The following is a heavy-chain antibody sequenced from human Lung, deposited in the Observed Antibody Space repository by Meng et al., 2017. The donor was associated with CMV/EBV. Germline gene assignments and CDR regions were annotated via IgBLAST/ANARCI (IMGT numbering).Heavy chain of an antibody. J-gene: IGHJ4*02. CDR1: GFSLTTYA. Sequence: LRLSCEASGFSLTTYAMQWVRRAPGRGLEWVASVWFGGSKGSYVNSVEDRFTVSRDISKNTVYLQMNSLRAEDTAVYYCAKGNGMVDSWGQGTLVTVSS. CDR2: VWFGGSKG. CDR3: AKGNGMVDS. D-gene: IGHD1-1*01. V-gene: IGHV3-33*03.